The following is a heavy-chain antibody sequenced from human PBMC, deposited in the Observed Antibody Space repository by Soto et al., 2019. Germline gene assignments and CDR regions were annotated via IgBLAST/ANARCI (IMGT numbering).Heavy chain of an antibody. Sequence: QVQLQESGPGLVKPSQTLSLTCTVSGGSISSCGYYWSWIRQHPGKVLEWIGYIYYSVSTYYNPSLNRRVTISVDTSKNQFSLKLSSVTAADTAVYYCARGVIHWGQGTLLTVSS. CDR1: GGSISSCGYY. V-gene: IGHV4-31*03. CDR2: IYYSVST. D-gene: IGHD2-21*01. J-gene: IGHJ4*02. CDR3: ARGVIH.